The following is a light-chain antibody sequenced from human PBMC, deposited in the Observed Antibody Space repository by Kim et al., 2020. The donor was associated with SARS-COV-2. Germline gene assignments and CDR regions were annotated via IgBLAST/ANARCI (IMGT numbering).Light chain of an antibody. CDR2: EVS. V-gene: IGLV2-8*01. CDR1: SGDVGVYNY. Sequence: QSALTQPPSASGSPGQSVTISCSGTSGDVGVYNYVSWYQQHPGKAPKLMIYEVSKRPSGLPDRFSGSKSGNTASLTVSGPQAEDVADYYCSSYEGSNNFVFGGGTQVTVL. J-gene: IGLJ1*01. CDR3: SSYEGSNNFV.